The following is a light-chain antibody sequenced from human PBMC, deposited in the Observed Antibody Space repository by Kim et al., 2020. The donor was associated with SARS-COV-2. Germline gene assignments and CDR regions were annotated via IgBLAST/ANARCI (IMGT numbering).Light chain of an antibody. J-gene: IGLJ3*02. CDR3: SSYTSSSTLV. CDR1: SSDVGGYNY. CDR2: DVS. Sequence: GQSITTACPGTSSDVGGYNYVSWYQQHPGKAPKLMIYDVSNRPSGVSNRFSGSKSGNTASLTISGLQAEDEADYYCSSYTSSSTLVFGGGTKLTVL. V-gene: IGLV2-14*03.